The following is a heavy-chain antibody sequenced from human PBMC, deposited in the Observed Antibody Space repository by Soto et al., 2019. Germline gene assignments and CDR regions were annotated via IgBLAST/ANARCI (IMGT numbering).Heavy chain of an antibody. Sequence: GASVKVSCKASGYSFTSYGISWVRQAPGQGLEWMGWISAYNGNTNYAQKLQGRVTMTTDTSTSTAYMELRSLRSDDTAVYYCARDPGFLEWLLVPFDYWGQGTLVTVSS. CDR2: ISAYNGNT. D-gene: IGHD3-3*01. J-gene: IGHJ4*02. CDR1: GYSFTSYG. CDR3: ARDPGFLEWLLVPFDY. V-gene: IGHV1-18*01.